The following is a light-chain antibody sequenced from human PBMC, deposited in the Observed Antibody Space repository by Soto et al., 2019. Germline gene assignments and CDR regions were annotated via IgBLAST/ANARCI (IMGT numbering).Light chain of an antibody. J-gene: IGKJ2*01. CDR3: QQYDIWTYT. V-gene: IGKV3-15*01. CDR2: GAS. Sequence: EIVFTQSPATLSVSPLETPTLSCRASQILSSKLDWYQQKPGQAPRLLMYGASARATGIPARFSGSGSGTEFTLTISSLKYEDFAVYYCQQYDIWTYTFGQGTKVDIK. CDR1: QILSSK.